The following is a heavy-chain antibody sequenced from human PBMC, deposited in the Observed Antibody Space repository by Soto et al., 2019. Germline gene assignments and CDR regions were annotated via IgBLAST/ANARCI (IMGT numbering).Heavy chain of an antibody. CDR2: ISSSGSTI. V-gene: IGHV3-48*03. D-gene: IGHD3-9*01. Sequence: GGSLRLSCAASGVPFSSYEMNWVRQAPGKGLEWVSYISSSGSTIYYADSVKGRFTISRDNAKNSLYLQMNSLRAEDTAVYYCARGGADWYPTIRSPFDYWGQGTLVTVSS. J-gene: IGHJ4*02. CDR3: ARGGADWYPTIRSPFDY. CDR1: GVPFSSYE.